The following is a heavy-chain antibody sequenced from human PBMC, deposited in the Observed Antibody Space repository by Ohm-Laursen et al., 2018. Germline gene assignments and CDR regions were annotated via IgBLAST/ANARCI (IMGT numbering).Heavy chain of an antibody. J-gene: IGHJ3*02. D-gene: IGHD3-3*01. CDR3: ARDRYDFWSGYTYSPDAFDI. CDR1: GYTFTSYG. V-gene: IGHV1-18*01. CDR2: ISAYNGNT. Sequence: GSSVKVSCNASGYTFTSYGISWVRQAPGQGLEWMGWISAYNGNTKYAQKLQGRVTMTTDTSTTTAYMELRSLRSDDTAVYYCARDRYDFWSGYTYSPDAFDIWGQGTMVTVSS.